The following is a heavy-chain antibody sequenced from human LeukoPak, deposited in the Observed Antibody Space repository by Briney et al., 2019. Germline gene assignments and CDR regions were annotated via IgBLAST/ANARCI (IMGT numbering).Heavy chain of an antibody. CDR3: AREDIVVVPAAYYYYGMDV. Sequence: GGSLRLSCEASGFTFSSYWMSWVRQAPGKGPEWVANIKQDGSEKYYVDSVKGRFTISRDNAKNSLYLQMNSLRAEDTAVYYCAREDIVVVPAAYYYYGMDVWGQGTTVTVSS. CDR1: GFTFSSYW. D-gene: IGHD2-2*01. V-gene: IGHV3-7*01. J-gene: IGHJ6*02. CDR2: IKQDGSEK.